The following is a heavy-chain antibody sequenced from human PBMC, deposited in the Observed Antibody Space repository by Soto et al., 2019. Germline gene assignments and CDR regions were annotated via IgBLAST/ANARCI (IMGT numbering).Heavy chain of an antibody. Sequence: GASVKVSCKASGFTFTSSAVQWVRQARGQRLEWIGWIVVGSGNTNYAQKFQERVTITRDMSTSTAYMELSGLRSEDTAVYYCAAEYSSSRGNYGMDVWGQGTTVTVSS. D-gene: IGHD6-6*01. CDR2: IVVGSGNT. J-gene: IGHJ6*02. V-gene: IGHV1-58*01. CDR1: GFTFTSSA. CDR3: AAEYSSSRGNYGMDV.